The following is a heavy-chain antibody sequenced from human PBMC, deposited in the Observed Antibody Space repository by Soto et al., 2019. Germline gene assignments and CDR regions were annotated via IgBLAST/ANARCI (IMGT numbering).Heavy chain of an antibody. CDR3: ARGYYGSGSYFSYYYGMDV. Sequence: PSETLSLTCTVSGGSISSYYWSWIRQPPGKGLEWIGYIYYSGSTNYNPSLKSRVTISVDTSKNQFSLKLSSVTAADTAVYYCARGYYGSGSYFSYYYGMDVWGQVTTVTVSS. CDR2: IYYSGST. D-gene: IGHD3-10*01. J-gene: IGHJ6*02. CDR1: GGSISSYY. V-gene: IGHV4-59*01.